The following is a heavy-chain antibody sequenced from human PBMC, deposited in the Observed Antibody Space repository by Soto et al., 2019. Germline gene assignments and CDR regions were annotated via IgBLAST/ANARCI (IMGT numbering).Heavy chain of an antibody. CDR1: GFTFSSYA. CDR2: ISGSGGST. V-gene: IGHV3-23*01. Sequence: WGSLKLSCAASGFTFSSYAMSGFRQAPGKGLEWVSAISGSGGSTYYADSVKGRFTISRDNSKNTLYLQMNSLRAEDTAGYYWVKGRPDSSGYRLLLVYWGHGT. CDR3: VKGRPDSSGYRLLLVY. D-gene: IGHD3-22*01. J-gene: IGHJ4*01.